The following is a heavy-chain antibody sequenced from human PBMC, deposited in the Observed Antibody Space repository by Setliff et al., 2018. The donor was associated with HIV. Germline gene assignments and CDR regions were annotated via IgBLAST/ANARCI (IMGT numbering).Heavy chain of an antibody. CDR1: GFTFSSDA. J-gene: IGHJ5*02. Sequence: GGSLRLSCAASGFTFSSDAMSWVRQAPGKGLEWVSAVSGGGGSTYYADSVKGRFTISRDNSKNTLYLQMNSLRVEDTAVYYCAKERNPYYYDTSGYSWFDPWGQGTL. CDR2: VSGGGGST. CDR3: AKERNPYYYDTSGYSWFDP. V-gene: IGHV3-23*01. D-gene: IGHD3-22*01.